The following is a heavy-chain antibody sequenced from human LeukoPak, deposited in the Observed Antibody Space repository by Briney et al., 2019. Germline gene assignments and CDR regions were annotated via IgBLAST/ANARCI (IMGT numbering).Heavy chain of an antibody. CDR1: GFRFGDYA. V-gene: IGHV3-49*04. D-gene: IGHD3-22*01. CDR2: IRSEAYAETT. CDR3: TRGSQTYDLGFYYDGKGFEY. J-gene: IGHJ4*02. Sequence: HPGGSLRLSCTASGFRFGDYAMNWVRQAPGRGLEWVSFIRSEAYAETTEYAASVKGRFTISRDDSKSIAYLQMNSLKSEDTAVYFCTRGSQTYDLGFYYDGKGFEYWGQGTLVTVSS.